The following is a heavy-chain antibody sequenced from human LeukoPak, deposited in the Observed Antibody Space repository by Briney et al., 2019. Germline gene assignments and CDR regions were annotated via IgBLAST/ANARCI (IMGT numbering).Heavy chain of an antibody. CDR2: ASYDESYK. V-gene: IGHV3-30-3*01. CDR3: ARGYIAAPGTSDY. CDR1: GFTFSNYA. J-gene: IGHJ4*02. Sequence: GGSLRLSCAASGFTFSNYAMHWVRQAPGKGLEWVAVASYDESYKYYGGSVKGRFTISRDNSKNALYLQMNSLRTEDTALYYCARGYIAAPGTSDYWGQGTLVTVSS. D-gene: IGHD6-13*01.